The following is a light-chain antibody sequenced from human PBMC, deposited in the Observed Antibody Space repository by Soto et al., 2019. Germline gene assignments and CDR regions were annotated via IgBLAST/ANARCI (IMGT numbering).Light chain of an antibody. J-gene: IGLJ1*01. CDR1: SSDVGGYNY. Sequence: QSVLTQPPSASGSPGQSVTISCTGASSDVGGYNYVSWYQQHPGKAPKLMIYGVSKRPSGVPDRFSGSKSGNTASLTVSGLQAEDEADYYRSSYAGSNNLVFGTGTKVTVL. CDR2: GVS. CDR3: SSYAGSNNLV. V-gene: IGLV2-8*01.